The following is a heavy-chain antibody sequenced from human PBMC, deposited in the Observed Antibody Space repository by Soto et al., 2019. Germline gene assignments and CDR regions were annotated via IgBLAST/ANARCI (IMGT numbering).Heavy chain of an antibody. J-gene: IGHJ5*02. D-gene: IGHD2-2*01. Sequence: SETLSLTCTVSGGSISSYYWSWIRQPAGKGLEWIGRIYTSGSTNYNPSLKSRVTMSVDTSKNQFSLKLGSVTAADTAVYYCARDLLRAVVPAAMGWFDPWGQGTLVTVSS. CDR3: ARDLLRAVVPAAMGWFDP. V-gene: IGHV4-4*07. CDR2: IYTSGST. CDR1: GGSISSYY.